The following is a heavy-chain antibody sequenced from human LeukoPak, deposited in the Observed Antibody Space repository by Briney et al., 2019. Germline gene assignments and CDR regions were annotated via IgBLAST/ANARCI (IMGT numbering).Heavy chain of an antibody. V-gene: IGHV4-59*01. CDR2: IYYSGST. CDR1: GGSISSYY. CDR3: ARGGTSSWSYYFDY. Sequence: SETLSLTCTVSGGSISSYYGSWIRQPPGKGLEWIGYIYYSGSTNYYPSLKSRVTISVDTSKNQFSLKLSSVTAADTAVYYCARGGTSSWSYYFDYWGQGTLVTVSS. D-gene: IGHD6-13*01. J-gene: IGHJ4*02.